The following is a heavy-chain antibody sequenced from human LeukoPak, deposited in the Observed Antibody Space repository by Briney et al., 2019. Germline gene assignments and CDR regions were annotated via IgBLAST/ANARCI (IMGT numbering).Heavy chain of an antibody. D-gene: IGHD6-13*01. CDR2: ISGSGGST. V-gene: IGHV3-23*01. CDR3: AKDLVGLWQQLVV. CDR1: GFTFSTYA. J-gene: IGHJ4*02. Sequence: GGSLRLSCAASGFTFSTYAMTWVRQAPGKGLEWVSAISGSGGSTYYADSVKGRFTISRDNSKNTLYLQMNSLRAEDTAVYYCAKDLVGLWQQLVVWGQGTLVTVSS.